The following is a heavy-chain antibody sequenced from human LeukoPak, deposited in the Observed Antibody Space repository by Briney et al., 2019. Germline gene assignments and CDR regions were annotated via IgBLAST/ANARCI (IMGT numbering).Heavy chain of an antibody. CDR2: ISSSSSYI. V-gene: IGHV3-21*01. CDR1: GFTFSSYS. J-gene: IGHJ4*02. D-gene: IGHD3-22*01. CDR3: ARLVVVMGFDY. Sequence: GGSLRLSCAASGFTFSSYSMNWVRQAPGKGLEWVSSISSSSSYIYYADSVRGRFTISRDNAKNSLYLQMNSLRAEDTAVYYCARLVVVMGFDYWGQGTLVTVSS.